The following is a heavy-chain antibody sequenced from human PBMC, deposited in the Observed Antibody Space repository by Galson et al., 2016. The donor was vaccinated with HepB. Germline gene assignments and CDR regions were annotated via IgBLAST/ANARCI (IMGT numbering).Heavy chain of an antibody. V-gene: IGHV3-30-3*01. J-gene: IGHJ6*02. D-gene: IGHD3-16*01. CDR1: GFTFSSHA. CDR2: LSSDGSNK. CDR3: ARGRGITDRYYYFYYGMDV. Sequence: SLRLSCAASGFTFSSHAMYWVRQAPGKGLEWVATLSSDGSNKYYADSVRGHFSISSDNSNNTLSLQMHSLRPEDTAVYYCARGRGITDRYYYFYYGMDVWGQGTAVTVSS.